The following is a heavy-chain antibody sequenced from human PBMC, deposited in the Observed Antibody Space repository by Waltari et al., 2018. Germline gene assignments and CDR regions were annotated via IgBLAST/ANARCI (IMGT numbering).Heavy chain of an antibody. V-gene: IGHV4-59*01. CDR1: GGSISSYY. CDR2: IYYSGST. CDR3: AITNRGYSYGPTLDY. Sequence: QVQLQESGPGLVKPSETLSLTCTVSGGSISSYYWSWIRPPPGKGLEWIGYIYYSGSTNYNPSLKSRVTISVDTSKNQFSLKLSSVTAADTAVYYCAITNRGYSYGPTLDYWGQGTLVTVSS. D-gene: IGHD5-18*01. J-gene: IGHJ4*02.